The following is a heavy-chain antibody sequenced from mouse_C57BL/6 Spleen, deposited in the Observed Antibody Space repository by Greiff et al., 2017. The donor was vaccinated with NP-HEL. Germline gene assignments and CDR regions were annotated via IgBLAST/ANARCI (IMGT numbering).Heavy chain of an antibody. V-gene: IGHV1-61*01. J-gene: IGHJ3*01. CDR2: IYPSDGET. CDR3: ARDYSKGAWFAY. CDR1: GYTFTSYW. Sequence: QVQLQQPGAELVRPGSSVKLSCKASGYTFTSYWMDWVKQRPGQGLEWIGNIYPSDGETHYNQKFKDKATLTVDKSSSTAYMQLSSLTSEVSAVYYCARDYSKGAWFAYWGQGTLVTVSA. D-gene: IGHD2-5*01.